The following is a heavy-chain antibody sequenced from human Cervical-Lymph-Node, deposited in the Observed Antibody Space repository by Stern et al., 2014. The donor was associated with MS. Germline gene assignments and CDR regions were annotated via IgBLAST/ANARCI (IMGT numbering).Heavy chain of an antibody. V-gene: IGHV5-51*01. Sequence: VQLVQSGAEVKKPGESLKISCKTSGYSFSHFWIGWVRQMPGKGLEWVGIIYPADSDTTYSPSFQGQVTISADVSISTAYLQWSSLKASDTAMYYCVRRRDSDSYDTFDSWGQGTMLTVS. CDR3: VRRRDSDSYDTFDS. CDR1: GYSFSHFW. J-gene: IGHJ3*02. CDR2: IYPADSDT. D-gene: IGHD3-22*01.